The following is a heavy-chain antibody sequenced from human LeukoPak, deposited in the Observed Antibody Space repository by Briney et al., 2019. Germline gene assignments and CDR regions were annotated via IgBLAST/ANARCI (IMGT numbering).Heavy chain of an antibody. CDR2: ISWNSGSI. D-gene: IGHD3-22*01. V-gene: IGHV3-9*01. Sequence: GGSLRLSCAASGFTFDDYAMHWVRQAPGKGLEWVSGISWNSGSIGYADSVKGRFTISRDNAKNSLYLQMNSLRAEDTAVYYCAKVGTPDSSGYYRYFDYWGQGTLVTVSS. J-gene: IGHJ4*02. CDR3: AKVGTPDSSGYYRYFDY. CDR1: GFTFDDYA.